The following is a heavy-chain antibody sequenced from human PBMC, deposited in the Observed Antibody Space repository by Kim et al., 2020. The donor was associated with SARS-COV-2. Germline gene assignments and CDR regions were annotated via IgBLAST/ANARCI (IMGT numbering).Heavy chain of an antibody. Sequence: GGSLRLSCAASGFTFSSYVMSWVRQAPGKGLEWVSAISGSGGSTYYADSVKGRFTISRDNSKNTLYLQMNSLRAEDMAVYYCAKDRPTIAWGWELLRYYGMDVWGQGTTVTVSS. D-gene: IGHD1-26*01. CDR1: GFTFSSYV. V-gene: IGHV3-23*01. CDR3: AKDRPTIAWGWELLRYYGMDV. CDR2: ISGSGGST. J-gene: IGHJ6*02.